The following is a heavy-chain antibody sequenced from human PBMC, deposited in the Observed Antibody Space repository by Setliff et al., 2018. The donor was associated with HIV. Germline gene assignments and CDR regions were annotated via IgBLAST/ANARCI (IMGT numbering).Heavy chain of an antibody. V-gene: IGHV1-46*01. D-gene: IGHD3-10*01. CDR3: ARDFGGRWTFDY. CDR2: ITPRDGRT. Sequence: ASVKVSCKASGYTFSNYDINWVRQATGQGLEWMGMITPRDGRTNYEQKFHGRVTMTRDTSTTTVYMELSSLTSEDTAIYYCARDFGGRWTFDYWGQGTLVTVSS. CDR1: GYTFSNYD. J-gene: IGHJ4*02.